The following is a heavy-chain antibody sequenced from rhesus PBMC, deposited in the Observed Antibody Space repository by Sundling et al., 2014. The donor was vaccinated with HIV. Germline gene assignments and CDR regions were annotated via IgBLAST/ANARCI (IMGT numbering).Heavy chain of an antibody. CDR3: AREGRTWNYGYGLES. CDR2: VYGSGSST. J-gene: IGHJ6*01. Sequence: QVQLQESGPAVVKPSETLSLTCAVSGGSINSSNWWSWIRQSPGKGLEWVGSVYGSGSSTNYNPSLKSRVTLSVDPSKNRFSLKLTSVTAADTAVYYCAREGRTWNYGYGLESWGQGVVVTVSS. D-gene: IGHD1-26*01. V-gene: IGHV4-93*01. CDR1: GGSINSSNW.